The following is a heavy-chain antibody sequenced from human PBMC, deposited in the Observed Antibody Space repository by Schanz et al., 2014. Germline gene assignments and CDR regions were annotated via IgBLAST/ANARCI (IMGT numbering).Heavy chain of an antibody. Sequence: QVQLVESGGGVVRPGRSLRLSCATSGFTFSRFGMHWVRQAPGKGPEWVALVWTDGNTKYYVDSVKGRFTISRDNSMNTLHLQMDGLRVEDTAVYYGARDAVARVQEYCMDVWGKGTPVTVSS. CDR3: ARDAVARVQEYCMDV. CDR1: GFTFSRFG. J-gene: IGHJ6*03. V-gene: IGHV3-33*01. D-gene: IGHD2-15*01. CDR2: VWTDGNTK.